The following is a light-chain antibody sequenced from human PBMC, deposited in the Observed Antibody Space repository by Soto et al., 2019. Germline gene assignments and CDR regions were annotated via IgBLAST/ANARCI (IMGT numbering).Light chain of an antibody. Sequence: EIVLTQSPATLSLSPGERATLSCRASQSVSSYLAWYQQKPGQAPRLLIYEASKRATGIPARFSGSGSGTDFTLTISSLEPEDFAIYYCQQRSNWPLTFGGGTKVEIK. CDR1: QSVSSY. V-gene: IGKV3-11*01. CDR2: EAS. CDR3: QQRSNWPLT. J-gene: IGKJ4*01.